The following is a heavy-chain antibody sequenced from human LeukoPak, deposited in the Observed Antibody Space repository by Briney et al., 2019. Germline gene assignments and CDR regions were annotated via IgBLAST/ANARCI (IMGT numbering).Heavy chain of an antibody. D-gene: IGHD6-13*01. V-gene: IGHV1-8*02. CDR2: MNPNSGNT. J-gene: IGHJ5*02. Sequence: ASVKVSCKASGYTFTGYYMHWVRQATGQGLEWMGWMNPNSGNTGYAQKFQGRVTMTRNTSISTAYMELSSLRSEDTAVYYCARVRIAAAGTGGWFDPWGQGTLVTVSS. CDR1: GYTFTGYY. CDR3: ARVRIAAAGTGGWFDP.